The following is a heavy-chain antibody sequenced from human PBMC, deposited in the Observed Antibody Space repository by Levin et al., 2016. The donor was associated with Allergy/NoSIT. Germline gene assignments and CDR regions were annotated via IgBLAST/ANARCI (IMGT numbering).Heavy chain of an antibody. CDR3: AKDRMGISRLVDY. J-gene: IGHJ4*02. CDR2: ISYDGSNE. D-gene: IGHD3-3*02. CDR1: GFTFSNYG. V-gene: IGHV3-30*18. Sequence: GESLKISCAASGFTFSNYGMHWVRQAPGKGLEWVALISYDGSNEYYADSVKGRFTISRDNSKNTLYLQMNSLRADDTAVYYCAKDRMGISRLVDYWGQGTLVTVSS.